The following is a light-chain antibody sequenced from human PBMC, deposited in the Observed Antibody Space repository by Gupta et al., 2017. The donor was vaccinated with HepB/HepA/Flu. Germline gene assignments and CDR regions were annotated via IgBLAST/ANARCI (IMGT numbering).Light chain of an antibody. CDR3: MQALQTSYT. Sequence: DIVMTLSTLPLPITPGEPASISCRSSESLLHSNGYSYLDWYLQKPGQSSQLLIYLGSNRASGVPDMFSGSGSGTDFTLKISRVEAEDVGVYYCMQALQTSYTFGQGTKLGIK. J-gene: IGKJ2*01. CDR2: LGS. CDR1: ESLLHSNGYSY. V-gene: IGKV2-28*01.